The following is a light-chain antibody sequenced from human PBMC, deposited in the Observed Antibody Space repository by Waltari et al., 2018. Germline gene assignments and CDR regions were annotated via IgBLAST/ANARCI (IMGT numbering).Light chain of an antibody. V-gene: IGKV1-39*01. Sequence: DIQMTQSPPSLSASVGDRVTITCRASQTIGNYLNWYQQKPGEDPDLLIYTASSLQSGVPSRFSGNGSGTDFTLTISNLQPEDFVTYFCHQTFATPWTFGQGTKVEIK. CDR1: QTIGNY. J-gene: IGKJ1*01. CDR3: HQTFATPWT. CDR2: TAS.